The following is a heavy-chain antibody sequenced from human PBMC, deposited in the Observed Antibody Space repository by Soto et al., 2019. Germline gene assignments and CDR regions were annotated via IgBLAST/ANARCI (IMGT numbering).Heavy chain of an antibody. CDR2: IYYSGST. D-gene: IGHD6-19*01. J-gene: IGHJ4*02. CDR3: ARHRRAAVAGTTADLFDY. Sequence: SETLSLTCTVSGGSISSYYWSWIRQPPGKGLEWIGYIYYSGSTNYNPSLKSRVTISVDTSKNQFSLKLSSVTAADTAVYYCARHRRAAVAGTTADLFDYWGQGTLVTVSS. V-gene: IGHV4-59*08. CDR1: GGSISSYY.